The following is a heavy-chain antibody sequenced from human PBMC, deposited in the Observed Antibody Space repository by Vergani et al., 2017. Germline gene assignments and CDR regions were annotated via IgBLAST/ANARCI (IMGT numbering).Heavy chain of an antibody. J-gene: IGHJ4*02. Sequence: QVQLVESGGGVVQPGGSLRLSCGASGFTFSNYGMHWVRQAPGKGLEWVTFIRYDGSNTYYADSVKGRFTISRDNSKNTLFLQMNSLRPEDTAVYYCAKESIAARPEFADYWGQGTLVTVSS. CDR3: AKESIAARPEFADY. CDR2: IRYDGSNT. CDR1: GFTFSNYG. V-gene: IGHV3-30*02. D-gene: IGHD6-6*01.